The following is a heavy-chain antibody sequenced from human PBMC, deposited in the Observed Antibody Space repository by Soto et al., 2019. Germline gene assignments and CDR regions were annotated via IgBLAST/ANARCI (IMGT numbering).Heavy chain of an antibody. V-gene: IGHV4-30-4*01. D-gene: IGHD4-17*01. CDR2: IYYSGST. CDR1: GGSISSGDYY. Sequence: LSLTCTVSGGSISSGDYYWSWIRQTPGKGLEGIGYIYYSGSTYYNPSLKSRVTISVDTSKNQFSLKRSSVTAADTAVYYCARAPDGDGTYYFDYWGQGTLVTVSS. CDR3: ARAPDGDGTYYFDY. J-gene: IGHJ4*02.